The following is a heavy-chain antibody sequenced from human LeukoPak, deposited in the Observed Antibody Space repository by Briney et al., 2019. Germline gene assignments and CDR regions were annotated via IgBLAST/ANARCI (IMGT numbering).Heavy chain of an antibody. V-gene: IGHV3-23*01. CDR2: ISGSGGST. Sequence: GGSLRLSCAASGFTFDDYGMHWVRQAPGKGLEWVSAISGSGGSTYYADSVKGRFTISRDNAKNSLYLQMNSLRAEDTAVYYCAREINDYGDYEYGMDVWGQGTTVTVSS. CDR1: GFTFDDYG. D-gene: IGHD4-17*01. J-gene: IGHJ6*02. CDR3: AREINDYGDYEYGMDV.